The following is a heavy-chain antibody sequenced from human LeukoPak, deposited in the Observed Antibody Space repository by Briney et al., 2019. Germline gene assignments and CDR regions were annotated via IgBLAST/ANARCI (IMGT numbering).Heavy chain of an antibody. V-gene: IGHV3-9*01. CDR1: GFTFNDYA. CDR2: ISWNSGSI. CDR3: AKDSYGGSGSYYLYSFDM. J-gene: IGHJ3*02. D-gene: IGHD3-10*01. Sequence: GGSLRLSCAASGFTFNDYAMHWVRQTPGKGLEWVAGISWNSGSIGYADSVKGRFTISRDNAKNSLYLQMSSLRVEDTALYYCAKDSYGGSGSYYLYSFDMWGQGTMVTVSS.